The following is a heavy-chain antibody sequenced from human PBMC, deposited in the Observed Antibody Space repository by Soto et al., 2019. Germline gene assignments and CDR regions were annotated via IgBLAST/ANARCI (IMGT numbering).Heavy chain of an antibody. Sequence: QMQLVQSGPEVKKPGASVKVSCKASGFTFTSSAMQWVRQARGQRLEWIGWIVVGSGNTNYAQKFQGRVTITRDMSTSTAYMELSSLRSEDTAVYYCAADKVGATSGAFDIWGQGTMVTVSS. J-gene: IGHJ3*02. CDR1: GFTFTSSA. D-gene: IGHD1-26*01. CDR2: IVVGSGNT. CDR3: AADKVGATSGAFDI. V-gene: IGHV1-58*02.